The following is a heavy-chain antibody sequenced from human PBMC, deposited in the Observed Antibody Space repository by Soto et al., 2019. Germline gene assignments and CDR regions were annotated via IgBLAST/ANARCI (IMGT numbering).Heavy chain of an antibody. Sequence: QVYLEQSGAEVKNPGASVKVSCKASGYTFTHHSISWVRQAPGQGLEWMGWISCYNGDTKYAQTLQDRVTMTTDTWPTTAYMELRSLRSDDTAVYYCARDPSNTSGRYQFFDSWGQGTLVTVSS. CDR3: ARDPSNTSGRYQFFDS. CDR1: GYTFTHHS. CDR2: ISCYNGDT. D-gene: IGHD2-15*01. V-gene: IGHV1-18*01. J-gene: IGHJ4*02.